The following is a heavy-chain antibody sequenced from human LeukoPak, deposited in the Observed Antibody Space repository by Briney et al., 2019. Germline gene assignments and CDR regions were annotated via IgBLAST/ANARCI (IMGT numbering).Heavy chain of an antibody. CDR2: IYTSGST. J-gene: IGHJ5*02. CDR3: ARDGEGYWFDP. Sequence: SETLSLTCAVSGYSISSGYYWGWIRQPAGKGLEWIGRIYTSGSTNYNPSLKSRVTMSVDTSKNQFSLKLSSVTAADTAVYYCARDGEGYWFDPWGQGTLVTVSS. CDR1: GYSISSGYY. V-gene: IGHV4-4*07.